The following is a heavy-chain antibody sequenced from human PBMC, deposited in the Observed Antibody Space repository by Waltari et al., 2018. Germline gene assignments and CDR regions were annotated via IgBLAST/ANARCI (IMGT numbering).Heavy chain of an antibody. Sequence: EVQLLESGGGLVQPGGSLRLSCAASGFTFSSYAMSWVRQAPGKGLEWVSVIYSGGSTYYADSVKGRFTISRDNSKNTLYLQMNSLRAEDTAVYYCAKDVGPLDYWGQGTLVTVSS. CDR2: IYSGGST. CDR3: AKDVGPLDY. J-gene: IGHJ4*02. V-gene: IGHV3-23*03. CDR1: GFTFSSYA.